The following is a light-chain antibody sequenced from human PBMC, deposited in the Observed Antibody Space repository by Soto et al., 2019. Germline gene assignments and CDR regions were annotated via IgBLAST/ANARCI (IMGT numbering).Light chain of an antibody. CDR3: QQYSNWPIT. CDR1: QSVTTN. Sequence: EVLMTQSPATLSVSPGERATLSCRASQSVTTNMAWYQQKPGQAPRLLIYDASNRATGIPDRFSGSGSGTDFTLTFSSLEPEDFAVYYCQQYSNWPITFGQGTRLEIK. V-gene: IGKV3-11*01. CDR2: DAS. J-gene: IGKJ5*01.